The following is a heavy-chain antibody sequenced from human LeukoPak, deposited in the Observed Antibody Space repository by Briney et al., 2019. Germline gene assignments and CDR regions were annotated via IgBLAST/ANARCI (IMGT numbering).Heavy chain of an antibody. V-gene: IGHV1-2*02. CDR2: INPDSGDT. Sequence: GASVKVSCKASGYTFTDRNVHCVRQAPGEGLGWMGWINPDSGDTYYAQNLQGRITMTRDTSITTVYMELTRLRADDTAVYYCARENIIGGIIDGEDYWGKGTLVTVSS. D-gene: IGHD3-16*01. CDR3: ARENIIGGIIDGEDY. J-gene: IGHJ4*02. CDR1: GYTFTDRN.